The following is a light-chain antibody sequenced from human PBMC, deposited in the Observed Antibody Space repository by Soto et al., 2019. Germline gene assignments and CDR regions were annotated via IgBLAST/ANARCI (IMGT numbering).Light chain of an antibody. CDR2: NND. CDR3: AAWDDSLNGFYV. Sequence: SELTQAPSASGTPGQRVTISCSGGSSSIGTNSVNWYQQLPGRAPKLLIYNNDLRPSGVPDRFSGSKSGTSASLAISGLQSEDEADYYCAAWDDSLNGFYVFGIGTKVTVL. CDR1: SSSIGTNS. J-gene: IGLJ1*01. V-gene: IGLV1-44*01.